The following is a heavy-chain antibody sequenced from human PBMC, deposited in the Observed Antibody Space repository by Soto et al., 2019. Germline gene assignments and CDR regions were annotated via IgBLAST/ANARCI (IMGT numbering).Heavy chain of an antibody. CDR2: INSDGSST. CDR3: ARDPEGDYYDSSGTTYDY. D-gene: IGHD3-22*01. V-gene: IGHV3-74*01. J-gene: IGHJ4*02. CDR1: GFTFSSYW. Sequence: EVQLVESGGGLVQPGGSLRLSCAASGFTFSSYWMHWFRQAPGKGLVWVSRINSDGSSTSYADSVKGRFTISRDNAKNTLYLQMNSLRAGDTAVYYCARDPEGDYYDSSGTTYDYWGQGTLVTVSS.